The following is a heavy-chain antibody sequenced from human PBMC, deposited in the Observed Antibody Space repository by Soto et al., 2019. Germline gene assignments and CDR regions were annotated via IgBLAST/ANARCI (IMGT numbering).Heavy chain of an antibody. V-gene: IGHV1-69*02. Sequence: QVQLVQSGAEVKKPGSSVKVSCKASGGTFSSYTISWVRQAPGQGLEWMGRIIPILGIANYAQKFQGRVTITADKSTSTAYMELSSLRSEDTAVYYCASATYSSGWYTNSNTYFGYWGQGPLVTVSS. J-gene: IGHJ4*02. CDR2: IIPILGIA. CDR3: ASATYSSGWYTNSNTYFGY. CDR1: GGTFSSYT. D-gene: IGHD6-19*01.